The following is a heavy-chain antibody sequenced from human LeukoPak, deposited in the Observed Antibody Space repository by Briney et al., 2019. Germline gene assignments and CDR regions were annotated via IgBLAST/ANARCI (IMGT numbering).Heavy chain of an antibody. CDR2: IYHSGST. D-gene: IGHD6-13*01. CDR1: GGSISSSNW. V-gene: IGHV4-4*02. CDR3: ARGNGSSLVPLDY. Sequence: SETLSLTCAVSGGSISSSNWWSWVRQPPGKGEEWIGQIYHSGSTNYNPSLKSRVTISVDKSKNQFSLKLRSVTAADTAVYYCARGNGSSLVPLDYWGQGTLVTVSS. J-gene: IGHJ4*02.